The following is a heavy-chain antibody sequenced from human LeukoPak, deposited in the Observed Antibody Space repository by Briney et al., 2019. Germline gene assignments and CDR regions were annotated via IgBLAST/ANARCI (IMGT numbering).Heavy chain of an antibody. CDR3: AKGSRWGSLGPYYFDY. J-gene: IGHJ4*02. V-gene: IGHV3-9*01. CDR1: GFTFDDYA. CDR2: ISWNSGSI. D-gene: IGHD3-16*01. Sequence: PGRSLRLSCAASGFTFDDYAMHWVRQAPGKGLEWVSGISWNSGSIGYADSVKGRFTISRDNSKNTLYLQMNSLRAEDTAVYYCAKGSRWGSLGPYYFDYWGQGTLVTVSS.